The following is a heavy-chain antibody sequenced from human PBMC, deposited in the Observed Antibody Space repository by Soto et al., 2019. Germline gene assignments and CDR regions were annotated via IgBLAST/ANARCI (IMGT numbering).Heavy chain of an antibody. CDR1: GGSISSGGYS. D-gene: IGHD2-2*01. CDR2: IYHSGSN. J-gene: IGHJ6*02. Sequence: PSETLSLTCAVSGGSISSGGYSWSWIRQPPGKRLEWIGYIYHSGSNYYNPSLKSRVTISIDMSKDHLSLILSSVTAADTATYYCTRIYCTTTSCFINGMDVWGQGTTVTAP. V-gene: IGHV4-30-2*01. CDR3: TRIYCTTTSCFINGMDV.